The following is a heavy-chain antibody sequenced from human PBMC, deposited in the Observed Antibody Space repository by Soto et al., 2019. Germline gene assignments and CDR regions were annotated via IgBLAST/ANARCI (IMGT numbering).Heavy chain of an antibody. J-gene: IGHJ6*02. D-gene: IGHD3-3*01. CDR2: IQQDGSEK. CDR3: ARVSGENDFWSGYYGNYYAMDV. V-gene: IGHV3-7*01. Sequence: PGGSLRLSCAASGFIFSTYWMTWVRQAPGQGLEWVANIQQDGSEKNYVDSVKGRFTISRDNAKNSLYLQMNSLRVEDTAVYYCARVSGENDFWSGYYGNYYAMDVWGPGTTVTVYS. CDR1: GFIFSTYW.